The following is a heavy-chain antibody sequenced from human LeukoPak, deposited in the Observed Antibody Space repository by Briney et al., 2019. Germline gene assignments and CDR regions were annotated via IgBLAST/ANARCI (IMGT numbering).Heavy chain of an antibody. Sequence: SETLSLTCTVSGGPISSSGYYWGWIRQPPGKGLEWIGSIHYSGSTYYNPSLKSRVTISVDTSKNQFSLKVTSVTAADTALYYCASHTRSGYSYGYEAWGQGTLVTVSS. CDR2: IHYSGST. CDR3: ASHTRSGYSYGYEA. V-gene: IGHV4-39*01. J-gene: IGHJ5*02. D-gene: IGHD5-18*01. CDR1: GGPISSSGYY.